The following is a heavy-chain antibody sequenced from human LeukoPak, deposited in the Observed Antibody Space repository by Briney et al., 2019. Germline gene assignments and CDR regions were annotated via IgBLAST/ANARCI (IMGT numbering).Heavy chain of an antibody. CDR1: GFLVSSKY. D-gene: IGHD4-17*01. J-gene: IGHJ4*02. V-gene: IGHV3-66*01. CDR3: VRVDDYGDYPYYFDS. CDR2: IYSGGST. Sequence: GGSLRLSCAASGFLVSSKYMSWVRQAPGKGLEWVSVIYSGGSTYYADSVKGRFTISRDNSKNTVYLQMNSLGAEDTAVYYCVRVDDYGDYPYYFDSWGQGTLVTVSS.